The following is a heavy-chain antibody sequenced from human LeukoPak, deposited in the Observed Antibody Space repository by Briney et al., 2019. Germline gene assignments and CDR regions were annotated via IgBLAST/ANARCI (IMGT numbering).Heavy chain of an antibody. V-gene: IGHV3-33*01. J-gene: IGHJ4*02. CDR3: ARDRSSSAADY. CDR1: GFTFSSYG. CDR2: IWYDGSNK. D-gene: IGHD6-19*01. Sequence: PGGSLRLSCAASGFTFSSYGMHWVRQAPGKGLEWVAVIWYDGSNKYYADSVKGRFTISRDNSKNTLYLQMNSLRAEDTAVYYCARDRSSSAADYWGQGTLVTVSP.